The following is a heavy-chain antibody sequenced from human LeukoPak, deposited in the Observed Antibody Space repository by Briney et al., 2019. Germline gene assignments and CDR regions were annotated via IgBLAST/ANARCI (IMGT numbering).Heavy chain of an antibody. CDR3: AKNVYFQH. Sequence: GGSLRLSCAASGFTFSDYYMSWVRQAPGKGLEWVSYMSGSGSDIYYADSVKGRFTISRDNGKNSLHLQMNSLRAEDTAVYYCAKNVYFQHWGQGTLVTVSS. J-gene: IGHJ1*01. D-gene: IGHD3-16*01. V-gene: IGHV3-11*01. CDR2: MSGSGSDI. CDR1: GFTFSDYY.